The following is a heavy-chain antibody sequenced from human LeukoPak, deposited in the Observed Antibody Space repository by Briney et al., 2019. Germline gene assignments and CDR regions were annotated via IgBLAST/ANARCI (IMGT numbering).Heavy chain of an antibody. CDR1: GFTFSSYG. V-gene: IGHV3-23*01. D-gene: IGHD3-16*02. Sequence: GGSLRLSCAASGFTFSSYGMSWVRQAPGKGLEWVSAISGSGGSTYYADSVKGRFTISRDNSKNTLYLQMNSLRAEDTAVYYCAKEKWAITFGGVIVTWGQGTLVTVSS. CDR2: ISGSGGST. CDR3: AKEKWAITFGGVIVT. J-gene: IGHJ4*02.